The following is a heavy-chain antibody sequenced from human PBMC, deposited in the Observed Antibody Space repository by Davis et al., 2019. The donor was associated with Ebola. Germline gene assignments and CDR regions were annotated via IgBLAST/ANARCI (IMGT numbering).Heavy chain of an antibody. J-gene: IGHJ4*02. V-gene: IGHV4-39*01. CDR2: IYYSGST. D-gene: IGHD6-13*01. CDR1: GGSISSSSYY. CDR3: ARHSYSSSYPSLD. Sequence: MPSETLSLTCTVSGGSISSSSYYWGWIRQPPGKGLEWIGSIYYSGSTYYNPSLKSRVTISVDTSKNQFSLKLSSVTAADTAVYYCARHSYSSSYPSLDWGQGTLVTVSS.